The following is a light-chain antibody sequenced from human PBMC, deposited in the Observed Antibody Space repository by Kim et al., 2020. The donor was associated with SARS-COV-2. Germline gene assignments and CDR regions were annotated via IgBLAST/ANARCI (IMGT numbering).Light chain of an antibody. CDR1: SGDVGYCIS. Sequence: GQSITIARTGTSGDVGYCISDSWYQQHPSMAPKLLIYDVSERASGVSNRFSGSQSGNTASLAISGLRAEDEADYYCSSHTTSSTYVFGSGTKVTVL. J-gene: IGLJ1*01. V-gene: IGLV2-14*03. CDR2: DVS. CDR3: SSHTTSSTYV.